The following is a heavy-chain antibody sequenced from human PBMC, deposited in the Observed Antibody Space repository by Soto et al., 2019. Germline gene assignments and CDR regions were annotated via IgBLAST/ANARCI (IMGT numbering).Heavy chain of an antibody. CDR1: GFTFGDYA. CDR3: GTSLLRRPFN. J-gene: IGHJ4*01. Sequence: GSLRLSCTGSGFTFGDYAVNWARQAPGKGLEWIGFIRSKAYGGVPEYAASVEGRFGISRDDSKTIAYLQMNSLKTKVTAMHHFGTSLLRRPFNWAPGTLLTVSS. CDR2: IRSKAYGGVP. D-gene: IGHD1-1*01. V-gene: IGHV3-49*04.